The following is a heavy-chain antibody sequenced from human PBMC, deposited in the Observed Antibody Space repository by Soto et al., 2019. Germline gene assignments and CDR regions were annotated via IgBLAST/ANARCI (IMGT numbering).Heavy chain of an antibody. Sequence: PSETLSLTCTVSGGSISSGGYYWSWIRQHPGKGLEWIGYIYYSGSTYCNPSLKSRVTISVDTSKNQFSLKLSSVTAADTAVYYCARFPRMGYCSGGSCPVDYWGQGTLVTVSS. CDR1: GGSISSGGYY. D-gene: IGHD2-15*01. J-gene: IGHJ4*02. CDR3: ARFPRMGYCSGGSCPVDY. CDR2: IYYSGST. V-gene: IGHV4-31*03.